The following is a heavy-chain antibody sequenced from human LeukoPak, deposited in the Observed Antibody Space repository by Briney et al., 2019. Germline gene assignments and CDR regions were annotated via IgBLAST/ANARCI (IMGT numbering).Heavy chain of an antibody. CDR2: IRYDGSNK. Sequence: GGSLGLSCAASGFTFSSYGMHWVRQAPGKGLEWVAFIRYDGSNKYYADSVKGRFTISRDNSKNTLYLQMNSLRAEDTAVYYCAKVGGSYDSSDYWGQGTLVTVSS. D-gene: IGHD1-26*01. J-gene: IGHJ4*02. CDR3: AKVGGSYDSSDY. CDR1: GFTFSSYG. V-gene: IGHV3-30*02.